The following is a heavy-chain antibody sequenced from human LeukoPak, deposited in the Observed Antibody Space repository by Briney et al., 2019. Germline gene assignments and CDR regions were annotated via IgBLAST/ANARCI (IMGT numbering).Heavy chain of an antibody. Sequence: VSVKVSCKASGYTFTSYDINWVRQATGQGLEWMGWMNPNSGNTGYAQKFQGRVTITRNTSISTAYMELSSLRSEDTAVYYCARGTKSGLGESSVGYWGQGTLVTVSS. CDR1: GYTFTSYD. J-gene: IGHJ4*02. CDR2: MNPNSGNT. V-gene: IGHV1-8*03. CDR3: ARGTKSGLGESSVGY. D-gene: IGHD3-16*01.